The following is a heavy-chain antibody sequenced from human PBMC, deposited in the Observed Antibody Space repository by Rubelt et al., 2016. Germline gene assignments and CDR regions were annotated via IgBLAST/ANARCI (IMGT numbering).Heavy chain of an antibody. V-gene: IGHV1-69*01. CDR2: IIPVFGTA. CDR1: GGTFSSYA. Sequence: VQLVQSGAEVKKPGSSVKVSCKASGGTFSSYAISWVRQAPGQGLEWMGGIIPVFGTANYAQKFPGRITMTADESTSTAYMGLSSLRSEDTAVYYCAATIAIRPYYFDYWGQGTLVTVSS. CDR3: AATIAIRPYYFDY. D-gene: IGHD6-6*01. J-gene: IGHJ4*02.